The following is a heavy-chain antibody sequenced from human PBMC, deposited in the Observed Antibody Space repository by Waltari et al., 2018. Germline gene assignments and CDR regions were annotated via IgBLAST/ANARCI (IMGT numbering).Heavy chain of an antibody. V-gene: IGHV3-23*01. Sequence: EVQLLESGGGLVQPGGSLRLSCAASGFTFSSYAMSWVRPAPGRGLEWVSAISGSGCSTYYADSVKGRFTIARDNSKNTLYLQMNSLRAEDTAVYYCAKGGYYDVWSGYYSHDYWGQGTLVTVSS. CDR3: AKGGYYDVWSGYYSHDY. J-gene: IGHJ4*02. CDR1: GFTFSSYA. D-gene: IGHD3-3*01. CDR2: ISGSGCST.